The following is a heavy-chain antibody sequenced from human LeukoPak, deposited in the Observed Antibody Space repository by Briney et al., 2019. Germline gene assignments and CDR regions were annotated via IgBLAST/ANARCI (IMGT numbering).Heavy chain of an antibody. D-gene: IGHD1-20*01. J-gene: IGHJ3*02. V-gene: IGHV4-59*01. CDR1: GGSISSYY. Sequence: SETLSLTWTVSGGSISSYYWSWIRQPPGKGLEWIGYIYYSGSTNYNPSLKSRVTISVDTSKNQFSLKLSSVTAADTAVYYCARRYDWPSDAFDIWGQGTMVTVSS. CDR3: ARRYDWPSDAFDI. CDR2: IYYSGST.